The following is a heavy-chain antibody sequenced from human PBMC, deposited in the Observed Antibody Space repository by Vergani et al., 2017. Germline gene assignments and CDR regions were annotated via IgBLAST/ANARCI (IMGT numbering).Heavy chain of an antibody. CDR1: GGSVTSTSYH. V-gene: IGHV4-39*01. J-gene: IGHJ5*02. CDR2: LYNPGKT. Sequence: QLQLKESGPGLVKPSETLSLTCDVSGGSVTSTSYHWAWIRLPPGKGLEWIGSLYNPGKTYYNSSLESRLSLSVDTSTNQFFMRLNSVTAADTAVYYCARGLTDYDSGWYSPGWFDPWSQGITAIVSS. D-gene: IGHD6-19*01. CDR3: ARGLTDYDSGWYSPGWFDP.